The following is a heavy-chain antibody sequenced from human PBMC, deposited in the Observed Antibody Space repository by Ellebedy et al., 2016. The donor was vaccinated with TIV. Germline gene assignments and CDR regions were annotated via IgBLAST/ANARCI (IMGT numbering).Heavy chain of an antibody. D-gene: IGHD2-2*01. V-gene: IGHV3-23*01. Sequence: GESLKISXAASGFTFSSYAMSWVRQAPGKGLEWVSAISGSGGSTYYADSVKGRFTISRDNSKNTLYLQMNSLRAEDTAVYYCAKDQGFVVGNWFNPWGQGTLVTVSS. CDR2: ISGSGGST. CDR3: AKDQGFVVGNWFNP. CDR1: GFTFSSYA. J-gene: IGHJ5*02.